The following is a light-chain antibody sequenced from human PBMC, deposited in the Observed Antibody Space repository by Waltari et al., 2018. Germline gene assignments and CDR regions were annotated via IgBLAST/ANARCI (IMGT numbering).Light chain of an antibody. CDR2: EIY. V-gene: IGLV2-11*01. CDR1: SSDIGDYEY. J-gene: IGLJ3*02. Sequence: QSALTQPRSVSGSPGQSVTMSCTGTSSDIGDYEYVSWYQQHPGKAPKLIIHEIYRLPSGAPDRFSASKSDNTASLTISGLQADDEADYYCCSYTGRKTWVFGGGTKVTVL. CDR3: CSYTGRKTWV.